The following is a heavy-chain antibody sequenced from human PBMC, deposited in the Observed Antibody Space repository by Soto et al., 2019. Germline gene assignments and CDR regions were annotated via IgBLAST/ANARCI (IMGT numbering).Heavy chain of an antibody. CDR2: IYYSGST. J-gene: IGHJ2*01. CDR3: ARLSSSWYKASFWYFDL. Sequence: QLQLQESGPGLVKPSETLSLTCTVSGGSISSSSYYWGWIRQPPGKGLEWIGSIYYSGSTYYNPSLKRRVTISVDTSKNQFSLKLSSVTAADTAVYYCARLSSSWYKASFWYFDLWGRGTLVTVSS. V-gene: IGHV4-39*01. D-gene: IGHD6-13*01. CDR1: GGSISSSSYY.